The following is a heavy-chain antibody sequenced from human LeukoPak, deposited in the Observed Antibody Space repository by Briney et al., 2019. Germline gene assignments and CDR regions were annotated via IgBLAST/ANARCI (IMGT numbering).Heavy chain of an antibody. V-gene: IGHV1-2*02. Sequence: GASVKVSCKASGYTFTGYYMHWVRQAPGQGLEWMGWINPNSGGTNYAQKFQGRVTMTRDTSISTAYMELSRLRSDDTAVYYCARDRYYGGNTFDYWGQGTLVTVSS. CDR2: INPNSGGT. D-gene: IGHD4-23*01. J-gene: IGHJ4*02. CDR1: GYTFTGYY. CDR3: ARDRYYGGNTFDY.